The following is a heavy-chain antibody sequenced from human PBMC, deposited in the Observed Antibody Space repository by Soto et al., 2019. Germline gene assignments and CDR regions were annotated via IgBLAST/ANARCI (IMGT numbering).Heavy chain of an antibody. J-gene: IGHJ6*03. CDR3: AREVDFYYMDV. D-gene: IGHD2-15*01. Sequence: GGSLRLSCAASRFXFSIYAMXWVXQAXGKGLEWVSGIRGSGGSTYYADSVKGRFTISRDNSKNTLYLQMNSLRAEDTAVYYCAREVDFYYMDVWGKGTTVTVSS. CDR2: IRGSGGST. V-gene: IGHV3-23*01. CDR1: RFXFSIYA.